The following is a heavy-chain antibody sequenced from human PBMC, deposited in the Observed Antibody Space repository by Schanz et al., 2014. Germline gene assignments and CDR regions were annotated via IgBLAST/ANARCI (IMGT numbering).Heavy chain of an antibody. V-gene: IGHV3-74*02. D-gene: IGHD3-10*01. CDR1: GFMFSSYG. CDR2: IKSDGSST. J-gene: IGHJ5*02. CDR3: ARPALWFGDNCFDP. Sequence: EVQLVESGGGLVQPGGSLRLSCSASGFMFSSYGMHWVRQDPGKGLVWVSRIKSDGSSTSYADSVKGRFTISRDNAKNTLYLQMNSLRAEDTAVYYCARPALWFGDNCFDPWGQGTLVTVSS.